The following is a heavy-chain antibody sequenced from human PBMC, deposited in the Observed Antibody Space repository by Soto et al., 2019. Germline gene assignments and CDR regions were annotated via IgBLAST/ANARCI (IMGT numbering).Heavy chain of an antibody. CDR2: MRPNSGNT. J-gene: IGHJ4*02. D-gene: IGHD7-27*01. Sequence: QVQLVQSGAEVKKPGASVKVSCKASGYTFTSYDINWVRQATGQGLEWMGWMRPNSGNTGYAQKFQGRVTMTRSTSLRTAYMELSGLRSDDTAVYYCTRGPPNWGFDYWGQGTPVAVSS. CDR1: GYTFTSYD. CDR3: TRGPPNWGFDY. V-gene: IGHV1-8*01.